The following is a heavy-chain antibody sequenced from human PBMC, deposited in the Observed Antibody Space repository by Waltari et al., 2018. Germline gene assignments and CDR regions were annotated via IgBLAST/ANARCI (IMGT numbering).Heavy chain of an antibody. J-gene: IGHJ4*02. V-gene: IGHV3-48*03. CDR3: ATRYGSSSMDY. CDR1: GFTFSNYE. D-gene: IGHD6-6*01. CDR2: ISSRLNTI. Sequence: EVQLVESGGGVVQTGGSLRLSCAASGFTFSNYEMNWVRQAPGKGLKWIAAISSRLNTIYYADSVKGRFTISRDNAKNSLHLQMNSLRAEDTAVYYCATRYGSSSMDYWGQGTLVTVSS.